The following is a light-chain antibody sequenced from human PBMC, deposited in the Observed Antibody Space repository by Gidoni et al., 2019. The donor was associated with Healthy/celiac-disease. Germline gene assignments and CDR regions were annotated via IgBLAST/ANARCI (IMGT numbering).Light chain of an antibody. J-gene: IGKJ1*01. CDR3: QQSYSTLWT. CDR2: AAS. CDR1: QSISSY. Sequence: DIQMTQSPSSLSASVGDRVTITCRASQSISSYLNWYQQKPGKAPKLLIYAASSLQSGVPSRFSGSGSGTDFTLPISSLQPEDCATYYCQQSYSTLWTFGQGTKVEIK. V-gene: IGKV1-39*01.